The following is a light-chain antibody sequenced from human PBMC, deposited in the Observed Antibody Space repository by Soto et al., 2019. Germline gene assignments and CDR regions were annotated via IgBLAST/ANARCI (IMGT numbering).Light chain of an antibody. V-gene: IGLV1-47*01. Sequence: QAVVTQPPSASGTPGQRVTISCSGSSSNIGSNYVYWYQQLPGMAPKLLIYRNNQRPSGVPDRFSGSKSGTSASLAISGLRSEDEADYYCAAWDDSLRGVLFGGGTKVTVL. CDR2: RNN. J-gene: IGLJ2*01. CDR3: AAWDDSLRGVL. CDR1: SSNIGSNY.